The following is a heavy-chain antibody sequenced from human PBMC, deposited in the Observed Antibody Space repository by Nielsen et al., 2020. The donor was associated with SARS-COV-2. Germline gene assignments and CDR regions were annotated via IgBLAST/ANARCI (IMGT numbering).Heavy chain of an antibody. D-gene: IGHD2-21*01. CDR2: ICCSWRT. CDR1: DGSISSSSYF. Sequence: SETLSLTCTVSDGSISSSSYFWDWIRQPPGKGLEWIGYICCSWRTTYNPSLKSRVTISVDPSKNQVYLNLSSVTAADTAVYYCARAPVYSSKTPDSWGQGTLVTVSS. J-gene: IGHJ4*02. CDR3: ARAPVYSSKTPDS. V-gene: IGHV4-30-4*08.